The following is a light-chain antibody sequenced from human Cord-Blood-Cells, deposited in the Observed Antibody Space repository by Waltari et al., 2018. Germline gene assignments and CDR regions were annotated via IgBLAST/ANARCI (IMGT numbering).Light chain of an antibody. V-gene: IGKV1-39*01. CDR1: QSISSY. J-gene: IGKJ1*01. Sequence: DIQMTQSPSSLSASVGDRVTITCRASQSISSYLNWYQQKPEKAPKLLIYAASSLQSGVPSRFSGSGSGTDFTLTISSLQPEDFATYYCQQSYSTPWTCGQGTKVEIK. CDR3: QQSYSTPWT. CDR2: AAS.